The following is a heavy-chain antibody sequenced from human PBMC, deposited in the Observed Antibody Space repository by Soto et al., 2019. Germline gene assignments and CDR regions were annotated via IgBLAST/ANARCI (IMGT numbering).Heavy chain of an antibody. D-gene: IGHD2-2*01. CDR1: GFTFSTYA. J-gene: IGHJ6*02. Sequence: QVQLVESGGGVVQPGRSLRLSCAASGFTFSTYAMHWVRQAPGKGLDGVAVLSYDGSNKYYADSVKGRFTISRDNSKNTLYLQMNSLRAEDTAVYYCARVVPAAMYYYYGMDVWGQGTTVTVSS. CDR3: ARVVPAAMYYYYGMDV. CDR2: LSYDGSNK. V-gene: IGHV3-30*03.